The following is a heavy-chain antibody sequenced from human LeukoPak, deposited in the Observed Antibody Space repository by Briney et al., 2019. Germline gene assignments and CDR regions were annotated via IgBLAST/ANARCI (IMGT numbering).Heavy chain of an antibody. V-gene: IGHV4-39*01. CDR2: INYSGTT. D-gene: IGHD4-17*01. Sequence: KTSETLSLTCTVFGGSISSGDYYWGWVRQPPGKGLGGVGSINYSGTTYYNPSLKSRVAISVDTSKNQFSLKLSSVTAADSAVYYCARRGATVTTSLGAFDYWGQGTLVTVSS. CDR3: ARRGATVTTSLGAFDY. CDR1: GGSISSGDYY. J-gene: IGHJ4*02.